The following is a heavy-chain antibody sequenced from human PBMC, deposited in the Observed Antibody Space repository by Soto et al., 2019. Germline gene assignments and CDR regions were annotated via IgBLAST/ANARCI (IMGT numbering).Heavy chain of an antibody. D-gene: IGHD4-17*01. CDR3: ARGYDAVTIYDY. CDR1: GGSISSYY. Sequence: PSETLSLTCTVSGGSISSYYWSWIRQPPGKGLEWIGYIYYSGSTNYNPSLKSRVTISVDTSKNQFSLKLSSVTAADTAVYYCARGYDAVTIYDYWGQGTLVTVSS. J-gene: IGHJ4*02. CDR2: IYYSGST. V-gene: IGHV4-59*01.